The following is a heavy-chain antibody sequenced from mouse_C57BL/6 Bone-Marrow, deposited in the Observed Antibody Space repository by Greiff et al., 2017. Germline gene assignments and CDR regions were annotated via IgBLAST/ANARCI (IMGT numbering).Heavy chain of an antibody. Sequence: EVQLQESGAELVRPGSSVKMSCKTSGYTFTSYGINWVKQRPGQGLEWIRNIYIGNGYTEYTEKFKGKATLTSDKSSSTAYMQLSSLTSEDSAIYFCARERDYDEWYFDVWGKGTTVTVSS. J-gene: IGHJ1*03. V-gene: IGHV1-58*01. CDR2: IYIGNGYT. CDR3: ARERDYDEWYFDV. CDR1: GYTFTSYG. D-gene: IGHD2-4*01.